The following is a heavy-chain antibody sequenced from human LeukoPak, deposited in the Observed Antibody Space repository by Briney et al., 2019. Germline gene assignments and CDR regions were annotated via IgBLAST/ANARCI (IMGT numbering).Heavy chain of an antibody. Sequence: QTGGSLRLSCAASGFTFSSYGMHWVRQAPGKGLEWVAVISYDGSNKCYADSVKGRFTISRDNSKNTLYLQMNSLRAEDTAVYYCAKDLLLDYWGQGTLVTVSS. CDR2: ISYDGSNK. CDR1: GFTFSSYG. V-gene: IGHV3-30*18. J-gene: IGHJ4*02. CDR3: AKDLLLDY.